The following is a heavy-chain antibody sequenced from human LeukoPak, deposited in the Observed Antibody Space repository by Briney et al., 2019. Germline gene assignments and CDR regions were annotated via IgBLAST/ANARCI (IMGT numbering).Heavy chain of an antibody. Sequence: PGGSLRLSCAASGFTFSTFIMNWVRQAPGKGLEWVSSISGSSDYIYCADSVRGRFPISRDNAKNSLYLQMNSLRAEDTAVYYYARGHYDNSGYSNYFDYWGQETLVTVSS. J-gene: IGHJ4*02. CDR1: GFTFSTFI. D-gene: IGHD3-22*01. CDR2: ISGSSDYI. V-gene: IGHV3-21*01. CDR3: ARGHYDNSGYSNYFDY.